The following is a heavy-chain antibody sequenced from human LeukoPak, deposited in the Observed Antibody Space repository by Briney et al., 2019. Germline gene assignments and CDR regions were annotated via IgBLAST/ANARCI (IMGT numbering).Heavy chain of an antibody. CDR2: ISSSGST. CDR3: ARGPYSYDSSGAFDI. J-gene: IGHJ3*02. D-gene: IGHD3-22*01. V-gene: IGHV4-61*02. CDR1: GDSISSGGYY. Sequence: SHTLSLTCTVSGDSISSGGYYWSWIRQPAGKGLEWIGRISSSGSTNYTPSLKGRVTISVATSKNQSSLRLSSGPAADTAGYFCARGPYSYDSSGAFDIWGQGTMVTVPS.